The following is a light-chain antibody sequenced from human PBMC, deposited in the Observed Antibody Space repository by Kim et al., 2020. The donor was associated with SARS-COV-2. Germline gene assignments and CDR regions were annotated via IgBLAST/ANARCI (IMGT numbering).Light chain of an antibody. J-gene: IGLJ2*01. Sequence: SYELTQPPSVSVAPGKTARITCGGNNIGSKSVHWYQQKPGQAPVLVIYYVGDRPSGIPERFSGSNSGNTATLTISRVEAGDEADYYCQVWDSSSDHRVFGGGTQLTVL. CDR3: QVWDSSSDHRV. V-gene: IGLV3-21*04. CDR1: NIGSKS. CDR2: YVG.